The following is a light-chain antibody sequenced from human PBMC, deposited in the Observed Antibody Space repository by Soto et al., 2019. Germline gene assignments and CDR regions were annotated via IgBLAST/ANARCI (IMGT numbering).Light chain of an antibody. Sequence: IQLTQSPSSLSASMGDRVTITCRASQDIKRYLIWYQHKPGTAPKLLIYGASNLEIGVPSRFSGSGSGTDFTFTISSLQPEDIATYYCQQYDNLPLTFGPGTKVDIK. V-gene: IGKV1-33*01. J-gene: IGKJ3*01. CDR3: QQYDNLPLT. CDR1: QDIKRY. CDR2: GAS.